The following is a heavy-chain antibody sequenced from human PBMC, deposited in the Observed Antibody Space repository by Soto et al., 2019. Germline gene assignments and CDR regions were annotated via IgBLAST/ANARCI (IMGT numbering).Heavy chain of an antibody. J-gene: IGHJ6*02. D-gene: IGHD2-2*02. V-gene: IGHV4-4*07. CDR1: GGPISSYY. CDR3: ARGNIVVVQAAIGTWYYYYGMDV. CDR2: IYTSGST. Sequence: SETLSLTCTVSGGPISSYYWSWIRQPAGKGLEWIGRIYTSGSTNYNPSLKSRVTMSVDTSKNQFSLKLSSVTAADTAVYYCARGNIVVVQAAIGTWYYYYGMDVWGQGTTVTVYS.